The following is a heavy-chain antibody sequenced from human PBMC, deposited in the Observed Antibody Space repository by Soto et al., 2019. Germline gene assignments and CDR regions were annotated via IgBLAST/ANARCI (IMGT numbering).Heavy chain of an antibody. Sequence: ASVKVSCKASGGTFSSYAISWVRQAPGQGLEWMGGIIPIFGTANYAQKFQGRVTITADGSTSTAYMELSSLRSEDTAVYYCARDLRSYYSPSQPTRGMDVWGQGTTVTVSS. CDR1: GGTFSSYA. J-gene: IGHJ6*02. V-gene: IGHV1-69*13. CDR2: IIPIFGTA. CDR3: ARDLRSYYSPSQPTRGMDV. D-gene: IGHD3-10*01.